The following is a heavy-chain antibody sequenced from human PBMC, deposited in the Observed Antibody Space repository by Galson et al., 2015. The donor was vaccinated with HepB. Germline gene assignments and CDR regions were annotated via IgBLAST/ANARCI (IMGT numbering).Heavy chain of an antibody. J-gene: IGHJ6*03. V-gene: IGHV4-59*01. CDR1: GGSISNTY. CDR3: ARNYCSGTSCFYYMDV. D-gene: IGHD2-2*01. Sequence: ETLSLTCTVSGGSISNTYWSWVRQPPGKGLEWIGYIYYSGGTSGSTTYNPSLKSRVTISVETSESQFSLKLSSVTAADTAVYYCARNYCSGTSCFYYMDVWGKGTTVTVSS. CDR2: IYYSGGTSGST.